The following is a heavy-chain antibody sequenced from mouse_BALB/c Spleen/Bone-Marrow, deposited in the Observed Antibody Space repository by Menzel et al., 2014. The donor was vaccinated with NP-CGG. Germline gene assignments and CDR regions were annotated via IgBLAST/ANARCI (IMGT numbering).Heavy chain of an antibody. V-gene: IGHV14-3*02. CDR3: AFYYYGSSLFAY. CDR1: GFNIKDTY. J-gene: IGHJ3*01. Sequence: VQLQQPGAELVKPGASVKLSCTASGFNIKDTYMHWVKQRPEQGLEWIGRIDPANGNTKYDPKFQGKATITADTSSNTDCLQLDSLTSEDTAVYYCAFYYYGSSLFAYWGQGTLDAVSA. D-gene: IGHD1-1*01. CDR2: IDPANGNT.